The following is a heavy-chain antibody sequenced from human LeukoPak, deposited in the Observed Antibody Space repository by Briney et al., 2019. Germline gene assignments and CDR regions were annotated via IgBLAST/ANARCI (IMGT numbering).Heavy chain of an antibody. CDR3: ASARFLEWPRAFDI. J-gene: IGHJ3*02. Sequence: GGSLRLSXAASGFTFSSYSMNWVRQAPGKGLEWVSYISSSSSTIYYADSVKGRFTISRDNAKNSLYLQMNSLRAEDTAVYYCASARFLEWPRAFDIWGQGTMVTVSS. CDR2: ISSSSSTI. V-gene: IGHV3-48*01. CDR1: GFTFSSYS. D-gene: IGHD3-3*01.